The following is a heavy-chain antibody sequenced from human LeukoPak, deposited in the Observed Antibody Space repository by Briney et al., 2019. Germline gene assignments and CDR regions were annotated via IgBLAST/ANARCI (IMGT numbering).Heavy chain of an antibody. CDR2: ISSSGSPI. Sequence: GGSLRLSCAASGFTFSSYEMNWVRQAPGKGLEWVSYISSSGSPIYYADSVKGRFTISRDNVKNSLHLQMNNLRAEDTAVYYCASDSADSGWLDYWGQRTLVTVSS. V-gene: IGHV3-48*03. D-gene: IGHD6-19*01. CDR3: ASDSADSGWLDY. J-gene: IGHJ4*02. CDR1: GFTFSSYE.